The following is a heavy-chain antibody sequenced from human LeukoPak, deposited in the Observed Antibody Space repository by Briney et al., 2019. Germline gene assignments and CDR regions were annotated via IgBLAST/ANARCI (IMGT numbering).Heavy chain of an antibody. CDR3: AREEALGSGSFDY. D-gene: IGHD1-26*01. CDR2: IYYSGST. Sequence: GSLRLSCAGSGFTFSSYSMNWVRQAPGKGLEWIGYIYYSGSTSYNPSLKSRVTISVDTSKNQFSLKLSSVTTADTAVYYCAREEALGSGSFDYWGQGTLVTVSS. J-gene: IGHJ4*02. CDR1: GFTFSSYS. V-gene: IGHV4-59*01.